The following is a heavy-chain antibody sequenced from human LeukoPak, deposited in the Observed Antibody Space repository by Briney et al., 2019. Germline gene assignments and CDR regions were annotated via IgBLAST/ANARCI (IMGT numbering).Heavy chain of an antibody. V-gene: IGHV3-20*04. Sequence: GGSLRLSCAASGFTFDDYGMSWVRQAPGKGLEWVSGINWNGGSTSYADSAKGRFTISRDNAKNSLYLQMNSLRAEDTALYYCARVITMVKYFDYWGQGTLVTVSS. CDR2: INWNGGST. CDR1: GFTFDDYG. D-gene: IGHD3-10*01. J-gene: IGHJ4*02. CDR3: ARVITMVKYFDY.